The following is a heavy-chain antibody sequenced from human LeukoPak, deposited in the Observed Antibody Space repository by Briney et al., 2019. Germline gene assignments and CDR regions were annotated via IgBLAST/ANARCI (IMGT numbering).Heavy chain of an antibody. Sequence: PSETLSLTCAVSGGSINGNDWWNWVRQPPGKGLEWIGEIHHSGGANYNPSLKSRVAISVDKSKNQFSLMLSSVTAADTAVYYCARWGNIAAARVGYYFDYWGQGTLVTVSS. J-gene: IGHJ4*02. CDR2: IHHSGGA. CDR1: GGSINGNDW. CDR3: ARWGNIAAARVGYYFDY. V-gene: IGHV4-4*02. D-gene: IGHD6-13*01.